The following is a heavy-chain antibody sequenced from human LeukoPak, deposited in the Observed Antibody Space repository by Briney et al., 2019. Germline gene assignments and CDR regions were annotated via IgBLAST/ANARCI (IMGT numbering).Heavy chain of an antibody. Sequence: ASVKVSCKTCGYTFTVKFLHWLRQAPGQGLEWMAGIEPNSGGAVYGQNFRGWVTVTRDTSVSTAYMELSRLRSDDTAVYYCAVENFYDRSGYSKAFDYWGQGTLVTVSS. CDR3: AVENFYDRSGYSKAFDY. CDR1: GYTFTVKF. CDR2: IEPNSGGA. J-gene: IGHJ4*02. D-gene: IGHD3-22*01. V-gene: IGHV1-2*04.